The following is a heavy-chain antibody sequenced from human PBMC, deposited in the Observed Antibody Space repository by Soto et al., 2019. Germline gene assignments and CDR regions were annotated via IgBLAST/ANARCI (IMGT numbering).Heavy chain of an antibody. J-gene: IGHJ4*02. Sequence: EVQLLESGGGLVQPGGSLRLSCAASGFTFSSYAMSWVRQAPGKGLEWVSAISGSGGSTYYADSVKGRFTISRDNSTNTLYLQMNSVRAEDTAVYYCAGGVSDVPFDYYGSGSYFSLGYWAQGTLVTVAS. CDR3: AGGVSDVPFDYYGSGSYFSLGY. D-gene: IGHD3-10*01. CDR2: ISGSGGST. CDR1: GFTFSSYA. V-gene: IGHV3-23*01.